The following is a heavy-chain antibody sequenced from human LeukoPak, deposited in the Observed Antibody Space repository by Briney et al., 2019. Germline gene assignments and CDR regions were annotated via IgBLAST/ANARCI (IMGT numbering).Heavy chain of an antibody. J-gene: IGHJ4*02. D-gene: IGHD3-22*01. Sequence: ASVKVSCKASGGTFSSYAISWVRQAPGQGLEWMGGIIPIFGTANYAQKFQGRVTITADESTSTAYMELSSLRSEETAVYYCARGGFATYYFDYWGQGTLVTVSS. V-gene: IGHV1-69*13. CDR3: ARGGFATYYFDY. CDR1: GGTFSSYA. CDR2: IIPIFGTA.